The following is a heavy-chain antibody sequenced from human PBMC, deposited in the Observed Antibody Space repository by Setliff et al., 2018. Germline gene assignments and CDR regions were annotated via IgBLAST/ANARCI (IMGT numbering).Heavy chain of an antibody. CDR3: AREPGNTFWSASSGPIIFDY. D-gene: IGHD3-3*01. J-gene: IGHJ4*02. Sequence: GGSLRLSCAASGFTFDDYVMSWVRQAPGKGLEWVSDINRNGGRIGYADPVKGRFTISRDNAKNSLYLQMNSLRPEDTALYYCAREPGNTFWSASSGPIIFDYWGQGIMVTVSS. CDR2: INRNGGRI. V-gene: IGHV3-20*04. CDR1: GFTFDDYV.